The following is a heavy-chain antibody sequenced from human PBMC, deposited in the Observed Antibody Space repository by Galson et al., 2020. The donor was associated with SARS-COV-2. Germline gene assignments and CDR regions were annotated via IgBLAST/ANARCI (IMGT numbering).Heavy chain of an antibody. CDR1: GYTFTSYG. J-gene: IGHJ5*02. CDR2: ISAYNGNT. Sequence: ASVKVSCKASGYTFTSYGISWVRQAPGQGLEWMGWISAYNGNTNYAQKLQGRVTMTTDTSTSTAYMELRSLRSDDTAVYYCARSLTLDTAMVRFRWFDPWGQGTLVTVSS. D-gene: IGHD5-18*01. V-gene: IGHV1-18*01. CDR3: ARSLTLDTAMVRFRWFDP.